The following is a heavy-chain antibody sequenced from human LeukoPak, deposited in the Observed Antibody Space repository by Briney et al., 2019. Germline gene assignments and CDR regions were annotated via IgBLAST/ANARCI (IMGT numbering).Heavy chain of an antibody. CDR3: ARVKITMAFDY. D-gene: IGHD3-10*01. V-gene: IGHV4-59*12. Sequence: SETLSLTCTVSGGSISNKYWSWIRQPPGKGLEWIGYIYYSGSTNYNPSLKSRVTISVDTSKNQFSLKLSSVTAADTAVYYCARVKITMAFDYWGQGTLVTVSS. CDR1: GGSISNKY. CDR2: IYYSGST. J-gene: IGHJ4*02.